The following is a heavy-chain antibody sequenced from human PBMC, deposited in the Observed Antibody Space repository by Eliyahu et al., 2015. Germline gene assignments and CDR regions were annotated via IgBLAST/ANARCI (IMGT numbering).Heavy chain of an antibody. J-gene: IGHJ4*02. CDR3: AGGTELAVVDY. D-gene: IGHD3-16*01. CDR1: GATSPXFA. CDR2: LVPXLAST. V-gene: IGHV1-69*11. Sequence: QLVQSGPEVKKPGSSVRVSCKTRGATSPXFAVNWVRQTPGQGLQWMGXLVPXLASTSYAQAFQGKVTFTADSSTDTAYMDLFDLTSDDTAIYYCAGGTELAVVDYWGQGTQVFVSP.